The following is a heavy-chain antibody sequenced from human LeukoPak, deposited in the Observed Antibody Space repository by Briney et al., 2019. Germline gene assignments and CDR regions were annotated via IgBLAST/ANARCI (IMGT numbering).Heavy chain of an antibody. J-gene: IGHJ4*02. Sequence: GGSLRLSCTASGFTFSRSLMNWIRQAPGKGLEWVANINPDGDGMRFVDSVKGRFTMSRDNARSSLHLQMNSLRVEDTAFYYCAAWTDRGYSYWGQGVLVTVSS. CDR1: GFTFSRSL. CDR2: INPDGDGM. D-gene: IGHD5-12*01. CDR3: AAWTDRGYSY. V-gene: IGHV3-7*01.